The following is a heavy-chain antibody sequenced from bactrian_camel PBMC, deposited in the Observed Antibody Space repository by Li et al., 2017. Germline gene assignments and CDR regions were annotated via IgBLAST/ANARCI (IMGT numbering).Heavy chain of an antibody. CDR1: GTFYTADC. Sequence: VQLVESGGGLVQPGGSLSLSCAASGTFYTADCMGWFRQAPGKEREGVAMIYTGDNSAAYSDSVKGRFTISQENDKNTVYLEMNNLRVEDTAVYYCEVDSPDYDAGWYSSCPNPEFGTWGQGTQVTVS. D-gene: IGHD1*01. J-gene: IGHJ6*01. CDR3: EVDSPDYDAGWYSSCPNPEFGT. CDR2: IYTGDNSA. V-gene: IGHV3S54*01.